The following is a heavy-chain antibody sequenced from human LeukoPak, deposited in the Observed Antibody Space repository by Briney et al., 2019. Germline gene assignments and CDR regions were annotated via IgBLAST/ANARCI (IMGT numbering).Heavy chain of an antibody. CDR2: IYYSGST. Sequence: PSQTLSLTCTVSGGSISSGDYYWSWIRQPPGKGLEWIGYIYYSGSTYYNPSLKSRVTISVDTSKNQFSLKLSSVTAADTAVYYCAGLYSSSWYNYYYYGMDVWGQGTTVTVSS. J-gene: IGHJ6*02. V-gene: IGHV4-30-4*01. CDR3: AGLYSSSWYNYYYYGMDV. D-gene: IGHD6-13*01. CDR1: GGSISSGDYY.